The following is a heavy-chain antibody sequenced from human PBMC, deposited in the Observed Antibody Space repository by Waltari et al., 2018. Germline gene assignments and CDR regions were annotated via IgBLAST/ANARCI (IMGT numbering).Heavy chain of an antibody. CDR3: ASDSPADDSGSYYGIDF. CDR1: GGSIISSSYY. Sequence: QLQLQESGPGLVKPSETLCLTCTVSGGSIISSSYYWGWIPEPTGKGLEGLGVIQYMGRTYYNPSLKSRVTISVDTPKNQFSRKLSSVTAADTAVYDCASDSPADDSGSYYGIDFWGQGTLVTVSS. J-gene: IGHJ4*02. D-gene: IGHD1-26*01. CDR2: IQYMGRT. V-gene: IGHV4-39*07.